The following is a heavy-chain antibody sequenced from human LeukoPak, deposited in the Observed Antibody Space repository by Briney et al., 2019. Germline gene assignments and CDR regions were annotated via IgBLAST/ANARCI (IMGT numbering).Heavy chain of an antibody. J-gene: IGHJ6*02. CDR1: GFTFSSYG. D-gene: IGHD2-2*01. CDR3: ARDQVGYCSSTSCPNGMDV. V-gene: IGHV3-33*01. CDR2: IWYDGSNK. Sequence: GGSLRLSCAASGFTFSSYGMHWVRQAPGKGLEWVAVIWYDGSNKHYADSVKGRFTISRDNSKNTLYLQMNSLRAEDTAVYYCARDQVGYCSSTSCPNGMDVWGQGATVTVSS.